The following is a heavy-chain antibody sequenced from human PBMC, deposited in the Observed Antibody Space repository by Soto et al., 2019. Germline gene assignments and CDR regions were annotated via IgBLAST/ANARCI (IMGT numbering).Heavy chain of an antibody. CDR3: ARRTTDAFDI. CDR1: GFTFSYYT. CDR2: ISSSSTYI. Sequence: PGGSLRLSCAASGFTFSYYTVNWVRQAPGKGLEWVSSISSSSTYIYYADSVKGRFTISRDNAKNSLYLQMNSLRAEDTAVYYCARRTTDAFDIWGQGTTVTVSS. D-gene: IGHD4-17*01. J-gene: IGHJ3*02. V-gene: IGHV3-21*01.